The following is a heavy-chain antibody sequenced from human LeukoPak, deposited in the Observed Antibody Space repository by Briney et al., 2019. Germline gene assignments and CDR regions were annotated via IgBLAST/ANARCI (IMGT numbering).Heavy chain of an antibody. CDR1: GGSVSSGTYY. J-gene: IGHJ4*02. CDR3: ARGRAVAGIDY. Sequence: PSETLSLTCTVSGGSVSSGTYYWSWIRQPPGKGLEWIGEINHSGSTNYNPSLKSRVTISVDTSKNQFSLKLSSVTAADTAVYYCARGRAVAGIDYWGQGTLVTVSS. CDR2: INHSGST. V-gene: IGHV4-39*07. D-gene: IGHD6-19*01.